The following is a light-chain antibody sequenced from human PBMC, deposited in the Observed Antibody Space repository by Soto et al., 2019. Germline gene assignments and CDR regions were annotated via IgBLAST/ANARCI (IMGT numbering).Light chain of an antibody. CDR2: GAS. CDR1: HGVRSY. J-gene: IGKJ1*01. Sequence: IQLTQSPSSLSASVGDRVTITCRASHGVRSYLAWFQQRPGKAPKLLIFGASTLQSGVPSRFSGSGSGTEFTLTLSSLQPEDFATYYCQQLNSYPQTFGQGTKVDIK. CDR3: QQLNSYPQT. V-gene: IGKV1-9*01.